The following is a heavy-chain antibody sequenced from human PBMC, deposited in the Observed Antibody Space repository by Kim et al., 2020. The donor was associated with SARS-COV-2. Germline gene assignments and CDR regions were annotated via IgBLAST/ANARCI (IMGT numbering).Heavy chain of an antibody. CDR3: ARAGGSYPSDFDY. V-gene: IGHV3-21*01. J-gene: IGHJ4*02. D-gene: IGHD1-26*01. Sequence: YADSVKGRVTISRDNAKNSLYLQMNSLRADDTAVYYCARAGGSYPSDFDYWGQGTLVTVSS.